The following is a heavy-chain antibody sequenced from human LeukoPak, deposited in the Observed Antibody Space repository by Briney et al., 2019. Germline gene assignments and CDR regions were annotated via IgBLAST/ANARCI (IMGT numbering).Heavy chain of an antibody. Sequence: SETLSLTCTVSGGSISSYYWSWIRQPPGKGLEWIGYIYYSGSTNYNPSLKSRVTISVDTSKNQFSLKLSSVTAADTAVYYCARDPGYSYGHDYYYYGMDVWGQGTTVSVSS. CDR3: ARDPGYSYGHDYYYYGMDV. D-gene: IGHD5-18*01. V-gene: IGHV4-59*01. J-gene: IGHJ6*01. CDR2: IYYSGST. CDR1: GGSISSYY.